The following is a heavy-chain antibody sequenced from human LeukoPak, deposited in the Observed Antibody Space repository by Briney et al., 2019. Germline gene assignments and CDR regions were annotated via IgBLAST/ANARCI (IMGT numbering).Heavy chain of an antibody. CDR3: ERDMYSGTYGH. CDR1: GYTFSGSY. Sequence: GASVKLSCKASGYTFSGSYMHWVRQAPGQGLEWMGWINPTSGVTKYAEKFQGRVTMTRDTSINTAYMEMSGLRSDDTAVYYCERDMYSGTYGHWGQGTLVTVSS. V-gene: IGHV1-2*02. J-gene: IGHJ4*02. D-gene: IGHD1-26*01. CDR2: INPTSGVT.